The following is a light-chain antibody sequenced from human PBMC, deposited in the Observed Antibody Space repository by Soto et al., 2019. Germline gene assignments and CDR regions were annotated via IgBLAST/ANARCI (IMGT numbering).Light chain of an antibody. V-gene: IGKV3-11*01. CDR1: QSVSSY. CDR3: QQCNNWPPSIT. CDR2: DAS. Sequence: EIVLTQSPATLSLSPGKRATLSCRATQSVSSYLAWYQQQPGQAPRLLIYDASNRATGIPPRFSGSGSGTDFTLTISNLEPEDFAVYYCQQCNNWPPSITFGQGTRLEIK. J-gene: IGKJ5*01.